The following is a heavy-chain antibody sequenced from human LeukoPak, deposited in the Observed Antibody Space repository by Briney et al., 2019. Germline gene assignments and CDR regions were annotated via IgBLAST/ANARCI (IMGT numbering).Heavy chain of an antibody. CDR3: AKDSTIAARPVFDY. D-gene: IGHD6-6*01. Sequence: PGGSLRLSCLASGFTFNSFPMSWVRQTPGKGLEWVSTISASGDDTSYADSVKGRFTISRDNSKNTLSLQMSSPRVEDTAIYYCAKDSTIAARPVFDYWGQGTLVSVSS. J-gene: IGHJ4*02. CDR1: GFTFNSFP. CDR2: ISASGDDT. V-gene: IGHV3-23*01.